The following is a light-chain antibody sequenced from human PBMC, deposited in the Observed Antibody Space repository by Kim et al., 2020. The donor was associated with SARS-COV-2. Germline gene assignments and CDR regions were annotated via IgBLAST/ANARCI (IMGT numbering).Light chain of an antibody. CDR1: QSISSY. V-gene: IGKV1-39*01. CDR2: AAS. J-gene: IGKJ2*01. CDR3: QQSYSTPPDT. Sequence: DIQMTQSPSSLSASVGDRVTITCRASQSISSYLNWYQQKPGKAPKLLIYAASSLQSGVPSRFSGSGSGTDFTLTINSLQPEDFATYYCQQSYSTPPDTFGQGTKLEI.